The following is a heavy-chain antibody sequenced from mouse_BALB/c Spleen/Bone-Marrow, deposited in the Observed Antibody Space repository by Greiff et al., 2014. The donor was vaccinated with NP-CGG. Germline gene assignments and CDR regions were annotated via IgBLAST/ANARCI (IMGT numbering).Heavy chain of an antibody. V-gene: IGHV1S81*02. Sequence: VQLQQSGAELVKPGASVKLSCKASGYTFTSYWMHWVKQRPGQGLEWIGEINPSNGRTNYNENFKSKATLTVDKSSSTAYMQLSSLTSEDSAVYYCARTYFDYWGQGTTLTVSS. CDR3: ARTYFDY. J-gene: IGHJ2*01. CDR2: INPSNGRT. CDR1: GYTFTSYW.